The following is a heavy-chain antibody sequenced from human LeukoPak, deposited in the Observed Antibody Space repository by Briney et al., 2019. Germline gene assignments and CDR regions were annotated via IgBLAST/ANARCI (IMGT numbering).Heavy chain of an antibody. D-gene: IGHD2-15*01. CDR1: GFTFSGYG. CDR3: ARDSCSGGSCLDY. V-gene: IGHV3-33*01. J-gene: IGHJ4*02. Sequence: QTGGSLRLSCAASGFTFSGYGFHWVRQAPGKGLEWVAVIWYDGSKKYCADSVEGRCTISRDNSKNTLYLQMNSLRAEDTAVYYCARDSCSGGSCLDYWGQGTLVTVSS. CDR2: IWYDGSKK.